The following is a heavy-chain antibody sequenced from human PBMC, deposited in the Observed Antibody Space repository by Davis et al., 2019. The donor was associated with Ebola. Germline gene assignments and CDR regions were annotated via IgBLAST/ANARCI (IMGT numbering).Heavy chain of an antibody. CDR3: ARRAVTRSFDPAAFEI. CDR2: VHLGDSEV. Sequence: GESLKISCKGSKYSFTNYWIGWVRQMPGKGLEWVGSVHLGDSEVEYRPAFQGHVTISVDKSVNTAYLHWSSLRASDTAIYYCARRAVTRSFDPAAFEIWGQGTLVTVSS. V-gene: IGHV5-51*01. J-gene: IGHJ3*02. CDR1: KYSFTNYW. D-gene: IGHD3-9*01.